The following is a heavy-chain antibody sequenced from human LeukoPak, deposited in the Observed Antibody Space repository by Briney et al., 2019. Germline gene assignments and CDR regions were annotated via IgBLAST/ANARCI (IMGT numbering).Heavy chain of an antibody. V-gene: IGHV3-30*18. CDR3: AKDIYGSGTYWGTLDD. CDR1: GFILRRYA. J-gene: IGHJ4*02. CDR2: ISHDGRNK. D-gene: IGHD3-10*01. Sequence: PGGSLRLSCGASGFILRRYAMHWVRQAPGKGLEWAAAISHDGRNKYYVDNIEGRLTNSSDNCMSSLFLQMNELRDDDGAIDWFAKDIYGSGTYWGTLDDCGQGTLVAVSS.